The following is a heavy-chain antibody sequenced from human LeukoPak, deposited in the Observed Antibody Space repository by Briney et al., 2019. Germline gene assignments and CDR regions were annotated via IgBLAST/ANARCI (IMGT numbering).Heavy chain of an antibody. CDR2: IYYSGST. CDR3: GKTDIYFNPIDY. D-gene: IGHD3-9*01. CDR1: GGSVSSGSYY. J-gene: IGHJ4*02. Sequence: PSETLSLTCTVSGGSVSSGSYYWSWIRQPPGKGLEWIGYIYYSGSTNYNPSLKSRVTISVDTSKNQFSLKLTSVTAADTAIYYCGKTDIYFNPIDYWGPGSLVTVSS. V-gene: IGHV4-61*01.